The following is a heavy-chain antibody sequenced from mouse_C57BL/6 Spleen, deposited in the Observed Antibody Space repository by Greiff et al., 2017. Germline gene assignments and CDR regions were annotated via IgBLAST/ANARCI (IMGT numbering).Heavy chain of an antibody. CDR2: IYPGDGDT. Sequence: QVQLKQSGAELVKPGASVKISCKASGYAFSSYWMNWVKQRPGKGLEWIGQIYPGDGDTNYNGKFKGKATLTADKSSSTAYMQLSSLTSEDSAVYFCARDYNWDGGLFDYWGQGTTLTVSS. V-gene: IGHV1-80*01. CDR3: ARDYNWDGGLFDY. J-gene: IGHJ2*01. CDR1: GYAFSSYW. D-gene: IGHD4-1*01.